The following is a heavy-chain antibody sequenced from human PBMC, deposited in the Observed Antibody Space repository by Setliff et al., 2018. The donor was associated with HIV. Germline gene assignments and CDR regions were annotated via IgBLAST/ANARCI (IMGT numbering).Heavy chain of an antibody. V-gene: IGHV4-39*01. CDR1: GGSISSYY. Sequence: SETLSLTCTVSGGSISSYYWGWIRQPPGKGLEWIGSIYYSGTTYYNPSLKSRVTISVDTSKNQFSLKLSSVTAADTAVYYCARQERYCTSADCYRYFNYWGQGTLVTVSS. CDR2: IYYSGTT. J-gene: IGHJ4*02. CDR3: ARQERYCTSADCYRYFNY. D-gene: IGHD2-2*02.